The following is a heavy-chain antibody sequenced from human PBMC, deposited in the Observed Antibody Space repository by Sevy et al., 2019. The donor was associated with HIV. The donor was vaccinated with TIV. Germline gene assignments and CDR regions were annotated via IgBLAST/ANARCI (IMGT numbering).Heavy chain of an antibody. J-gene: IGHJ4*02. CDR3: ARDPLLGIAREVARGGY. Sequence: GESLKISCSGSGFIFSDYYMSWIRQAPGRGLEWVSYISGSGIPYYADSVEGRFTISRDNARNSRYLQMNSLRADDTAVYYCARDPLLGIAREVARGGYWGQGTLVTVSS. V-gene: IGHV3-11*01. CDR1: GFIFSDYY. D-gene: IGHD2-2*03. CDR2: ISGSGIP.